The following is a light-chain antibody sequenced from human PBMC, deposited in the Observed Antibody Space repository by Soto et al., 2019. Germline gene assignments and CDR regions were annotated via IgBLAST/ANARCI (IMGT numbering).Light chain of an antibody. Sequence: IQMTQSPSTLSASVGDRLTITCQASQSISSWLAWYQQKPGKDPKLLIYKASSLESGVPSRISGGGSGTEVTLPISSPQPDEFATYYRHQYNSLDTLGQGKKQEIK. J-gene: IGKJ2*01. V-gene: IGKV1-5*03. CDR2: KAS. CDR3: HQYNSLDT. CDR1: QSISSW.